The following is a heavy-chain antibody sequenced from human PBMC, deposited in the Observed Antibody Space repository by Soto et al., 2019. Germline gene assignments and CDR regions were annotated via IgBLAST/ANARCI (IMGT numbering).Heavy chain of an antibody. CDR3: AREAVPAASSWYYYYYMDV. CDR2: IWYDGSNK. CDR1: GFTFSSYG. Sequence: GGSLRLSCAASGFTFSSYGMHWVRQAPGKGLEWVAVIWYDGSNKYYADSVKGRFTISRDNSKNTLYLQMNSLRAEDTAVYYCAREAVPAASSWYYYYYMDVWGKGTTVTVSS. V-gene: IGHV3-33*01. D-gene: IGHD2-2*01. J-gene: IGHJ6*03.